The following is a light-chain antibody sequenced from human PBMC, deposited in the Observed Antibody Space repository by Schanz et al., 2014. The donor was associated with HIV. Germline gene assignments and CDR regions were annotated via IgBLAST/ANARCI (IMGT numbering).Light chain of an antibody. Sequence: QSALTQPASVSGSPGQSITISCTGTDLDVGTYSYVAWYQQHPGKAPKVVLYDVSKRPSGISNRFSGFKSGNTASLTISGLQAEDEADYYCSSYAGNNNLGVFGTGTKLTVL. CDR2: DVS. CDR3: SSYAGNNNLGV. V-gene: IGLV2-14*03. CDR1: DLDVGTYSY. J-gene: IGLJ1*01.